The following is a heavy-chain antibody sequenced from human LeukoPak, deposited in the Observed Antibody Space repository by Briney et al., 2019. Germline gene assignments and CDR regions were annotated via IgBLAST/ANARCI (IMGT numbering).Heavy chain of an antibody. CDR3: ARDGALDRYDFWSGSDSRYFDY. V-gene: IGHV1-2*06. CDR1: GYTFTGYY. J-gene: IGHJ4*02. CDR2: INPNSGGT. Sequence: GASVEVSCKASGYTFTGYYMHWVRQAPGQGLEWMGRINPNSGGTNYAQKFQGRVTMTRDTSISTAYMELSRLRSDDTAVYYCARDGALDRYDFWSGSDSRYFDYWGQGTLVTVSS. D-gene: IGHD3-3*01.